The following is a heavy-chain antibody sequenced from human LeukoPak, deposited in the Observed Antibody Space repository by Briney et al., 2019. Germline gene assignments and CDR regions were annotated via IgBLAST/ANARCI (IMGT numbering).Heavy chain of an antibody. J-gene: IGHJ3*02. CDR1: GGSFSGYY. Sequence: SETLSLTCAVYGGSFSGYYWSWIRQPPGKGLEWIGEINHSGTTNYNPSLKSRATISVDTSKNQFSLKLSSVTAADTAVYYCARKEMATIGNAFDIWGQGTMVTVSS. D-gene: IGHD1-1*01. CDR3: ARKEMATIGNAFDI. V-gene: IGHV4-34*01. CDR2: INHSGTT.